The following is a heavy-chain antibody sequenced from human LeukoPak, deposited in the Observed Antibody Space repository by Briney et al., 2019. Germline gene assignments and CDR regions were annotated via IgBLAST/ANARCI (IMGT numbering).Heavy chain of an antibody. CDR2: IYYSGST. CDR3: ARVGSSWNLFDY. CDR1: GGSISSGGYY. V-gene: IGHV4-31*03. D-gene: IGHD6-13*01. Sequence: SETLSLTCTVSGGSISSGGYYWSWIRQHPGTGLEWIGYIYYSGSTYYNPSLKSRVTISVDTSKNQFSLKLSSVTAADTAVYYCARVGSSWNLFDYWGQGTLVTVSS. J-gene: IGHJ4*02.